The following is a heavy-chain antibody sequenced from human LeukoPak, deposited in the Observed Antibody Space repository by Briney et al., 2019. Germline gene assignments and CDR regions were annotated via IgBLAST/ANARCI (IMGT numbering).Heavy chain of an antibody. D-gene: IGHD3-22*01. CDR2: IIPILGIA. V-gene: IGHV1-69*02. Sequence: ASVKVSCKSSGGTFSSYTISWVRQAPGQGLEWMRRIIPILGIANYAQKFQGRVTITADKSTSTAYMELSSLRSEDTAVYYCASTASDYYDSSGYYLDYWGQGTLVTVSS. J-gene: IGHJ4*02. CDR3: ASTASDYYDSSGYYLDY. CDR1: GGTFSSYT.